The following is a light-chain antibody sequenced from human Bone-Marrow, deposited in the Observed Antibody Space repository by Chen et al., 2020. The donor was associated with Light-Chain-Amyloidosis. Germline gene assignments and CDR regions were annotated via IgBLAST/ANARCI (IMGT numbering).Light chain of an antibody. CDR2: GTS. Sequence: DIQMTQSPSSLSASVGDRVTITCRASRGISKSLAWYQLKPGKAPKLLIYGTSKLHNGVPSRFSGSESGTDYTLTISSLQPEDFATYFCQHYYTTPRTVGQGTKLEIK. CDR1: RGISKS. V-gene: IGKV1-NL1*01. J-gene: IGKJ2*01. CDR3: QHYYTTPRT.